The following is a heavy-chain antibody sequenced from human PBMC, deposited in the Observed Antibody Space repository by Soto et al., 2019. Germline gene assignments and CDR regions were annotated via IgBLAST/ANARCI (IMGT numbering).Heavy chain of an antibody. V-gene: IGHV1-18*01. Sequence: ASVKVSCKASGYTFTSYGISWVRQAPGQGLEWMGWISAYNGNTNYAQKLQGRVTMTTDTSTSTAYMELRSLRSDDTAVYYCAREGYDFWSGYYDWANYYYGMDVWGQGTTVTVYS. D-gene: IGHD3-3*01. J-gene: IGHJ6*02. CDR1: GYTFTSYG. CDR3: AREGYDFWSGYYDWANYYYGMDV. CDR2: ISAYNGNT.